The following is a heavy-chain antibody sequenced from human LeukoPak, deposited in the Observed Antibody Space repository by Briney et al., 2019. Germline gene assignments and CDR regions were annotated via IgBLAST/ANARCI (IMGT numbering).Heavy chain of an antibody. D-gene: IGHD5-12*01. CDR2: MSHNRGT. Sequence: SETLSLTCAVSGFSISSGYYWGWIRQPPGKGLEWIGSMSHNRGTYYNSSLKSRVTISVDTSKNQFSLKLSSVTAADTAVYYCARGYSGYDPFDYWGQGTLVTVSS. J-gene: IGHJ4*02. CDR3: ARGYSGYDPFDY. V-gene: IGHV4-38-2*01. CDR1: GFSISSGYY.